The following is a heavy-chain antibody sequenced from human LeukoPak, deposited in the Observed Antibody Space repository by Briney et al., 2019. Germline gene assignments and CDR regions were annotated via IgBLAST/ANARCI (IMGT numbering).Heavy chain of an antibody. D-gene: IGHD3-22*01. V-gene: IGHV3-11*01. CDR2: ISSSGSTI. CDR1: GFTFSDYY. CDR3: ARDQSGSLPYYDSRYGMDV. J-gene: IGHJ6*02. Sequence: GGSLRLSCAASGFTFSDYYMSWIRQAPGKGLEWVSYISSSGSTIYYADSVKGRFTISRDNAKNSLYLQMSSLRAEDTAVYYCARDQSGSLPYYDSRYGMDVWGQGTTVTVSS.